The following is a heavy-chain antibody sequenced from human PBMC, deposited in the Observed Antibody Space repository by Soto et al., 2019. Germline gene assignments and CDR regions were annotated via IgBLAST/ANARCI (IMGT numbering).Heavy chain of an antibody. Sequence: PSETLSLTCAVSGDSISSGSFSWSWIRQPPGKGLEWIGYIYHSGTSFYNPSLKSRVTISVDGSKNQFSLKVNSVTAADTAVYYCARGRLVPAVNFDYWGLGTLVTSPQ. D-gene: IGHD2-2*01. CDR1: GDSISSGSFS. CDR3: ARGRLVPAVNFDY. CDR2: IYHSGTS. V-gene: IGHV4-30-2*01. J-gene: IGHJ4*02.